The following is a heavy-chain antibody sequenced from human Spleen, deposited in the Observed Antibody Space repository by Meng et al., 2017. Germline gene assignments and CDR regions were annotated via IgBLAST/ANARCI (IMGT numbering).Heavy chain of an antibody. D-gene: IGHD2-21*01. V-gene: IGHV4-30-4*01. J-gene: IGHJ5*02. CDR1: GVSISGGDYY. CDR2: IHFSGST. Sequence: QVQLQESGPGLVKPLQTLSLTCTGFGVSISGGDYYWSWIRQPPGKGLEWIGYIHFSGSTYYNPSLNSRITISVDMSRNQFSLRLTSVTSADMAVYYCARVNSDCGGVMCYKGWFDPWGQGTLVTVSS. CDR3: ARVNSDCGGVMCYKGWFDP.